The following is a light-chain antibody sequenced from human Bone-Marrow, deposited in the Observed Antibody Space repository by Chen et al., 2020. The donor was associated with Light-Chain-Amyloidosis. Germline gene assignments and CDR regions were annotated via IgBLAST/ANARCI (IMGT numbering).Light chain of an antibody. J-gene: IGLJ1*01. CDR3: SSYTITNTLV. CDR1: SSDVGGDNH. CDR2: EVN. Sequence: QSALTQPASVSGSPGQSITISCTGTSSDVGGDNHVSWYPQHPDKAPQLMIFEVNSRPSWVPDRFSGSKSDNTASLTISGLQTEDEADYCCSSYTITNTLVFGSGTRVTVL. V-gene: IGLV2-14*01.